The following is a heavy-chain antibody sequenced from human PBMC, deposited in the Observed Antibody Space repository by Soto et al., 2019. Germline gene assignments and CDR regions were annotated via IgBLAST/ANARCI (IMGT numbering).Heavy chain of an antibody. CDR3: AKGNYYGMDV. V-gene: IGHV3-30*18. Sequence: GSLRLSCAASGFTFSSYGMHWVRQAPGKGLEWVAVISYDGSNKYYADSVKGRFTISRDNSKNTLYLQMNSLRAEDTAVYYCAKGNYYGMDVWGQGTTVTVSS. J-gene: IGHJ6*02. CDR2: ISYDGSNK. CDR1: GFTFSSYG.